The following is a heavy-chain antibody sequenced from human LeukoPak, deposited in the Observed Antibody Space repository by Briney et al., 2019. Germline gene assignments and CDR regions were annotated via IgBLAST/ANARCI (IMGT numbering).Heavy chain of an antibody. V-gene: IGHV3-23*01. Sequence: GGSLRLSCAASGFTFSSYGTSWVRQAPGKGLEWVSDISGSGGNTYYAKSVRGRFTISRDNSKNTLYLQMNSLRAGDTAIYYCVKRIQSALAAGYWGQGALVTVSS. CDR3: VKRIQSALAAGY. J-gene: IGHJ4*02. CDR1: GFTFSSYG. D-gene: IGHD5-18*01. CDR2: ISGSGGNT.